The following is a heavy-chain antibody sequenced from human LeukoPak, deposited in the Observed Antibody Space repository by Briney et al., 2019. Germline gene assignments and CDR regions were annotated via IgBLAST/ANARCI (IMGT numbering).Heavy chain of an antibody. D-gene: IGHD4-11*01. V-gene: IGHV3-23*01. CDR2: ISDSGGST. J-gene: IGHJ4*02. Sequence: PGRSLRLSCAASEFRFSRYGMHWVRQAPGKGLEWVSAISDSGGSTYYGDSVKGRFTISRDNSKNTLYLQMNSLRAEDTAVYYCAKDSSGNYGVNDYWGQGTLVTVSS. CDR3: AKDSSGNYGVNDY. CDR1: EFRFSRYG.